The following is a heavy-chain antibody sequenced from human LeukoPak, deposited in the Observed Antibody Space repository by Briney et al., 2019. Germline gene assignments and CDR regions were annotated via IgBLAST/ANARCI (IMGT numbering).Heavy chain of an antibody. V-gene: IGHV4-31*11. CDR2: IYYSGST. CDR3: ARAGGFFSPFGY. J-gene: IGHJ4*02. CDR1: GGSISSGGYY. D-gene: IGHD3-16*01. Sequence: SSQTLSLTCAVSGGSISSGGYYWSWIRQHPGKGLEWIGYIYYSGSTCYNPSLKGRVTISVDTSKNQFSLKLSSVTAADTAVYYCARAGGFFSPFGYWGQGTLVTVSS.